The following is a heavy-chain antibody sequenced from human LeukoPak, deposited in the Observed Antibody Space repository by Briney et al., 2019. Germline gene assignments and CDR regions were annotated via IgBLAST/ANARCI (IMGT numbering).Heavy chain of an antibody. CDR1: GGSISSYY. CDR2: IYYSGST. D-gene: IGHD3-3*01. CDR3: ARDLGDFSY. V-gene: IGHV4-59*01. J-gene: IGHJ4*02. Sequence: SETLSLTCTVSGGSISSYYWSWIRQPPGKGLEWIGYIYYSGSTNYNPSLKSRVTISVDTSKNQFPLKLSSVTAADTAVYYCARDLGDFSYWGQGTPVTVSS.